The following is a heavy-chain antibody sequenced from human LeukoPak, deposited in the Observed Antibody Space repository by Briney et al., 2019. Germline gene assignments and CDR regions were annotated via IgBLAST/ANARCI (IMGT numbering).Heavy chain of an antibody. CDR3: ARLYYGSGSHVLDWYFDL. Sequence: EASVKVSCKASGYTFISYVMTWVRQAPGQGLEWMGWINTNTGNPTYAQGFTGRFVFSLDTSVSTAYLQISSLKAEDTAVYYCARLYYGSGSHVLDWYFDLWGRGTLVTVSS. CDR1: GYTFISYV. J-gene: IGHJ2*01. CDR2: INTNTGNP. D-gene: IGHD3-10*01. V-gene: IGHV7-4-1*02.